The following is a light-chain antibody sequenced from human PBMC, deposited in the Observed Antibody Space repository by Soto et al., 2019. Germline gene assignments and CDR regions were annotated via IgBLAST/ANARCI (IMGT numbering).Light chain of an antibody. J-gene: IGKJ5*01. CDR1: QTISNY. CDR2: AAS. Sequence: DIQMTQSPSSLSASVGDRFTIACRLSQTISNYLNWYQKKPGKAPKLLIYAASTLQRGVPSRFSGSGSGTDFTLTIGSLQPEDSATYYCQQSYSPPPITFGQGTRLEIK. V-gene: IGKV1-39*01. CDR3: QQSYSPPPIT.